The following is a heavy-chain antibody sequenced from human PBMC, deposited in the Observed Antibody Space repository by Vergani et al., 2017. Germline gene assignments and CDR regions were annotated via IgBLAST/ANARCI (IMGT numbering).Heavy chain of an antibody. D-gene: IGHD6-13*01. CDR2: LSTTGGA. Sequence: QAQLQESGPGLVKPSETLSLTCHVFGVSVTDYNCNWIRQAPVKGLEWIGSLSTTGGATHASHNPYLKSRVSISVDTSKSQFSLRLTSVTAADSAIYYCAGDTHSWQRADRWGQGLLVSVSS. J-gene: IGHJ5*02. CDR1: GVSVTDYN. V-gene: IGHV4-59*02. CDR3: AGDTHSWQRADR.